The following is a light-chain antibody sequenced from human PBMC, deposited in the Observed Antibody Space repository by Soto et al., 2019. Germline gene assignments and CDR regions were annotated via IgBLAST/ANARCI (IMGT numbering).Light chain of an antibody. V-gene: IGKV1-5*01. J-gene: IGKJ2*01. CDR3: QQYSSSSPT. CDR1: QRISSW. CDR2: GAS. Sequence: DIKMTQSPSTLSASVGARVTITCRASQRISSWLAWYQQKPGKAPKLLIYGASSLESGVPSRFSGSGSVTEFTLTIDSLQPDDFATYYCQQYSSSSPTFGQGTKLEIK.